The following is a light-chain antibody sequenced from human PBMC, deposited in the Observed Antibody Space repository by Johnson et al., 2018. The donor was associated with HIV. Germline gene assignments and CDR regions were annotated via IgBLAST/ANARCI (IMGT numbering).Light chain of an antibody. CDR1: SSTIGSNY. V-gene: IGLV1-51*02. Sequence: QSVLTQSPSVSAAPGQKVTISCSGSSSTIGSNYVSWYQLLPGTPPKLLIFKNNERPSGIPDRFSGSKSGTSATLGITVLQTGDEADYYCVTWDGRLGIGGLVGTGTNVTVL. CDR2: KNN. J-gene: IGLJ1*01. CDR3: VTWDGRLGIGGL.